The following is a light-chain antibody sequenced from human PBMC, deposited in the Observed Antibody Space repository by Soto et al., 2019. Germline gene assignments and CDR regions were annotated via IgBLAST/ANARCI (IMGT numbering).Light chain of an antibody. CDR1: QSLLHSNGYNY. CDR3: QQLNSYPLT. J-gene: IGKJ4*01. Sequence: DIVMTQSPLSLPVTTGEPASISCRSSQSLLHSNGYNYLDWYLQKPGQSPQLLIYLGSNRASGVPDRFSGSGSGTDFTLTISSLQPEDFATYYCQQLNSYPLTFGGGTKVDIK. V-gene: IGKV2-28*01. CDR2: LGS.